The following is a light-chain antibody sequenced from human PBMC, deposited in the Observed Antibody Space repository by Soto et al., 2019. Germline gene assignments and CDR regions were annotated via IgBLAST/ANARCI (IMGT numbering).Light chain of an antibody. CDR1: QSVLFSINQKNY. CDR3: QQSDTTPPT. Sequence: DIVLTQSPDSVAVSLGERATINCKSSQSVLFSINQKNYLAWYHQKPGQPPKLLIYWASIRESGVPTRFSGSGSGTNFTLTLSSLQAEDAAVYYCQQSDTTPPTFGLGTKVEFK. V-gene: IGKV4-1*01. J-gene: IGKJ2*01. CDR2: WAS.